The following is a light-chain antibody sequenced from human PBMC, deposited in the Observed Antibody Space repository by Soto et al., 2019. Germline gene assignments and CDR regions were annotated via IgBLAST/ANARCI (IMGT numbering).Light chain of an antibody. J-gene: IGLJ1*01. CDR1: TSDVGGYHF. CDR3: YSYTTTSTYV. CDR2: EVT. V-gene: IGLV2-14*01. Sequence: QSALTQPASVSGSPGQSITLSCTGSTSDVGGYHFVSWYQQHPGKAPKLMIYEVTNRPSGVSDRFSGSKSGNTASLTISGLQAADEADYYCYSYTTTSTYVFGSGTKVTVL.